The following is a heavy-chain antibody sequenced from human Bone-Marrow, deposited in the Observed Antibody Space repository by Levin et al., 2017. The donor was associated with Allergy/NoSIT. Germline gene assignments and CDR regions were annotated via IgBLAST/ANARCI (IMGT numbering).Heavy chain of an antibody. J-gene: IGHJ2*01. CDR2: TKHKAESYAT. V-gene: IGHV3-72*01. Sequence: PSETLSLTCAASGFTSSDFYMDWVRQAPGKGLEWVGRTKHKAESYATEFAASVKGRFTISRDDSKNSLYLEMNSLKTEDTAVYYCARSYCGGDCPYSYFDPWGRGTLVTVSS. CDR3: ARSYCGGDCPYSYFDP. CDR1: GFTSSDFY. D-gene: IGHD2-21*02.